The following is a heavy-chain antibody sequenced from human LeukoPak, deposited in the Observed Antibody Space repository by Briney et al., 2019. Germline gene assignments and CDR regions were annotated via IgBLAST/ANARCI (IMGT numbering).Heavy chain of an antibody. D-gene: IGHD1-26*01. J-gene: IGHJ6*03. CDR2: ITSSSSYI. Sequence: GGSLRLSCAASGFTFTSYNMNWVRQTPGKGLEWVSSITSSSSYIYYADSVKGRFTISRDNAKNSLYLQMDSLRVEDTAVYYCARDPYSGNYGAYYYYYMDVWGKGTTVTISS. V-gene: IGHV3-21*06. CDR1: GFTFTSYN. CDR3: ARDPYSGNYGAYYYYYMDV.